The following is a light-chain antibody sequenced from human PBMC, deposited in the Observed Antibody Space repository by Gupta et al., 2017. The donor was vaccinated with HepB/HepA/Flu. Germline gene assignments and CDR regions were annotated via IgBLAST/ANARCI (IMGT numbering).Light chain of an antibody. CDR3: GFRDRDTKHWV. CDR2: HKT. V-gene: IGLV3-19*01. Sequence: SSELTQDPAVSVALGQTVTITCQGDNLRDFYPSWFQQKPGHATLLVMYHKTNRPSGIPDRFSGSRSGYTASLTIXGXQAEDEXDYYCGFRDRDTKHWVFGGGTKLTVL. J-gene: IGLJ3*02. CDR1: NLRDFY.